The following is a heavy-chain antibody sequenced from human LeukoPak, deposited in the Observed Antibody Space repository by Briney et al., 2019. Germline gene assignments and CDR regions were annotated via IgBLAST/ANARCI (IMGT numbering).Heavy chain of an antibody. V-gene: IGHV1-8*01. CDR1: GYTFTGYD. CDR3: ATDLWDGGNALSY. Sequence: ASVKVSCKTSGYTFTGYDINWVRQAAGQGFEWMGWMHPNSGDTGYAHNLQGRITITRDSSTATVFMELSSLRSEDTAVYYCATDLWDGGNALSYWGQGTLVTVSS. J-gene: IGHJ4*02. D-gene: IGHD4-23*01. CDR2: MHPNSGDT.